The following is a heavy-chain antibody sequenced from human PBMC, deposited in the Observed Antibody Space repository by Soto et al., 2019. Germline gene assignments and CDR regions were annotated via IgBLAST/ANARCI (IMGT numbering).Heavy chain of an antibody. CDR3: GGRYVGTLDY. CDR2: IYYSGST. Sequence: SETLSLTSTVAGGSISSYYWSWIRQPKGKGLEWIGYIYYSGSTNYNPSLKSRVTTSVDTSKNQFSLKLSSVTAADTAAYYCGGRYVGTLDYWGSGTRVTAS. V-gene: IGHV4-59*08. J-gene: IGHJ4*01. D-gene: IGHD3-16*01. CDR1: GGSISSYY.